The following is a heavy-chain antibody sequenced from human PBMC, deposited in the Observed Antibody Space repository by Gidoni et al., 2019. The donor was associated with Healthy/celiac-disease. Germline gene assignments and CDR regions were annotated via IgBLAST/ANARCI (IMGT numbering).Heavy chain of an antibody. Sequence: QVQLVQSVAEVKKPGASVKVSCKASGYPFTGYYMHWVRQAPGQGLEWMGWINPNSGGTNYAQKFQGWVTMTRDTSISTAYMELSRLRSDDTAVYYCARSRFQWELLVGGVDDAFDIWGQGTMVTVSS. CDR1: GYPFTGYY. CDR2: INPNSGGT. CDR3: ARSRFQWELLVGGVDDAFDI. V-gene: IGHV1-2*04. D-gene: IGHD1-26*01. J-gene: IGHJ3*02.